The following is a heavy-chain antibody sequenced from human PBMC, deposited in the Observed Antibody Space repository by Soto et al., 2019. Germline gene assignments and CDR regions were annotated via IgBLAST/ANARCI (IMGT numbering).Heavy chain of an antibody. CDR1: GGSVRAPDW. V-gene: IGHV4-4*02. Sequence: QVHLQESGPGLVAPSGTLSLTCTLSGGSVRAPDWRNWVRQSPDKGLEWIAEVHISGHSNYNPSLRSRVSASIDSSKNQFYLNLNSVTAADTAIYYCARVRQVCSANNCYFDPWGQGTQVTISS. CDR2: VHISGHS. CDR3: ARVRQVCSANNCYFDP. D-gene: IGHD1-1*01. J-gene: IGHJ5*01.